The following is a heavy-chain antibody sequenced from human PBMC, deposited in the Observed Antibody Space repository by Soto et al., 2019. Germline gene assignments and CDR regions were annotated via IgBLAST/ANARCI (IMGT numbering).Heavy chain of an antibody. J-gene: IGHJ4*02. CDR2: INPSGGST. V-gene: IGHV1-46*03. Sequence: QVQLVQSGAEVKKPGASVKVSCKASGYTFTSYYMHWVRQAPGQGLEWMGIINPSGGSTSYAQKFQGRGTMTRDTSTSTVYMELSSLRSEDTAVYYCARGLEITMVRGVSFDYLGQGTLVTVSS. D-gene: IGHD3-10*01. CDR3: ARGLEITMVRGVSFDY. CDR1: GYTFTSYY.